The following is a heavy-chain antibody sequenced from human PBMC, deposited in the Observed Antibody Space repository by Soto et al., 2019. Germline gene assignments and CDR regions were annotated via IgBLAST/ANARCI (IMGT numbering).Heavy chain of an antibody. CDR1: GFTFSSYA. V-gene: IGHV3-30*18. Sequence: QVQLVESGGGVVQPGRSLRLSCAASGFTFSSYAMHWVRQAPGKGLEWVAIMSYDGNNQYYADSVKGRFTISRDNFKNTLHLQMNSLRADDTAVYYCAKALGELSPESFDYWGQGILVTVSS. CDR3: AKALGELSPESFDY. CDR2: MSYDGNNQ. D-gene: IGHD3-16*02. J-gene: IGHJ4*02.